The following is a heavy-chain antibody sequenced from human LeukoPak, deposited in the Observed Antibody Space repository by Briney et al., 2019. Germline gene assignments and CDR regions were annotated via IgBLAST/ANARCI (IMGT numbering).Heavy chain of an antibody. CDR3: ARGSLHGSGSRLDYYGMDV. V-gene: IGHV4-34*01. CDR1: GGSFSGYY. J-gene: IGHJ6*02. Sequence: PSETLSLTCAVYGGSFSGYYWSWIRQPPGKGLEWIGEINHSGSTNYNPSLKSRVTISVDTSKNQFSLKLSSVTAADTAVYYCARGSLHGSGSRLDYYGMDVWGQGTTVTVSS. D-gene: IGHD3-10*01. CDR2: INHSGST.